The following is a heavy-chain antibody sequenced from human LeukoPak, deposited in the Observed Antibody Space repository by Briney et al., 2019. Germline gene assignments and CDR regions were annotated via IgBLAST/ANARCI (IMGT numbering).Heavy chain of an antibody. D-gene: IGHD6-13*01. J-gene: IGHJ4*02. V-gene: IGHV1-18*01. CDR2: ISAYNGNT. CDR3: ARGRPSRRGSSSFNFDY. Sequence: ASVKVSCKASGYTFTSYGISWVRQAPGQGLEWMGWISAYNGNTNYAQKFQGRVTITRDTSASTAYMELSSLRSEDTAVYYCARGRPSRRGSSSFNFDYWGQGTLVTVSS. CDR1: GYTFTSYG.